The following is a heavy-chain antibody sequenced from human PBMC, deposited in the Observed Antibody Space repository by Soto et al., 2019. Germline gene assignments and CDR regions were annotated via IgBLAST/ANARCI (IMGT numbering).Heavy chain of an antibody. V-gene: IGHV3-48*01. CDR2: ISSSSSTI. CDR1: GFAFSSYS. D-gene: IGHD3-9*01. Sequence: ESGGGLVQPGGYLRLSCAASGFAFSSYSMNWVRQAPGKGLEWVSYISSSSSTIYYADSVKGRFTISRDNAKNSLYLQMNSLRAEDTAVYYCASPTYYDILTGYYSGVGYSGQGTLVTVSS. J-gene: IGHJ4*02. CDR3: ASPTYYDILTGYYSGVGY.